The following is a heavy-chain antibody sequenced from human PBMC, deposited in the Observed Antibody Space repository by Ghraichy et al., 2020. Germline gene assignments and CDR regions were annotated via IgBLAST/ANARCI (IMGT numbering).Heavy chain of an antibody. CDR3: AKDGGRVATITAYWYFDL. V-gene: IGHV3-43*01. D-gene: IGHD5-24*01. J-gene: IGHJ2*01. CDR1: GFTFDDYT. Sequence: GGSLRLSCAASGFTFDDYTMHWVRQAPGKGLEWVSLISWDGGSTYYADSVKGRFTISRDNSKNSLYLQMNSLRTEDTALYYCAKDGGRVATITAYWYFDLWGRGTLVTVSS. CDR2: ISWDGGST.